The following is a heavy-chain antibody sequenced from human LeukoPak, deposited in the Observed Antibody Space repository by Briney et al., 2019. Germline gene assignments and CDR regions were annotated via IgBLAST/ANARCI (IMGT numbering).Heavy chain of an antibody. CDR1: GYSFTRYA. Sequence: AAVKVSYKASGYSFTRYALHWVRQAPGQRLEWMGWINAGNGNTKCSQKFQGRVTITRDTSASTAYMELSSLRSEDTAVYYCARDLANGDYVPYGMDVWGQGTTVTVSS. CDR3: ARDLANGDYVPYGMDV. J-gene: IGHJ6*02. CDR2: INAGNGNT. D-gene: IGHD3-16*01. V-gene: IGHV1-3*01.